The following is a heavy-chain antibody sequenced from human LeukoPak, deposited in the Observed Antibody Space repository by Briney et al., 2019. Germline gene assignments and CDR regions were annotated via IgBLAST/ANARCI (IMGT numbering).Heavy chain of an antibody. CDR2: ISGSGGST. Sequence: GGSLRLSCAASGFTFSSYAMSWVRQAPGKGLEWVSAISGSGGSTYYADSVKGRFTISRDNSKNTLYLQMNSLRAEDTAVYYCARPARKYSSSWYGEYLQHWGQGTLVTVSS. V-gene: IGHV3-23*01. CDR3: ARPARKYSSSWYGEYLQH. CDR1: GFTFSSYA. D-gene: IGHD6-13*01. J-gene: IGHJ1*01.